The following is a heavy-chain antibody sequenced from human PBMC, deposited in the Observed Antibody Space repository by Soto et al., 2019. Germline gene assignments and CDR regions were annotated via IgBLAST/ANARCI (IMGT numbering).Heavy chain of an antibody. CDR2: ISAYNGNT. V-gene: IGHV1-18*01. J-gene: IGHJ6*02. D-gene: IGHD3-16*01. CDR1: GYTFTSYG. Sequence: GASVKVSCKASGYTFTSYGISWVRQAPGQGLEWMGWISAYNGNTNYAQKLQGRVTMTTDTSTSTAYMELRSLRSDDTAVYYCARGGREPPIGYPWGNYYYGMDVWGQGTTVTVSS. CDR3: ARGGREPPIGYPWGNYYYGMDV.